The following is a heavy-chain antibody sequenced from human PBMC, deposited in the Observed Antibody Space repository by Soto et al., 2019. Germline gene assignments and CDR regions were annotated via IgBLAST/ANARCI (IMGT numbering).Heavy chain of an antibody. D-gene: IGHD4-17*01. J-gene: IGHJ3*02. CDR3: AREGPHDYGDYVGTFDI. CDR1: GGTLSSYS. V-gene: IGHV1-69*08. CDR2: IIPILDVP. Sequence: QVQLVQSGAEVKKPGSSVKVSCKASGGTLSSYSISWVRQAPGQGLEWMGRIIPILDVPNYVQKFQGRVKFTADKSTNTAYMEVSSLRSEDTAVYYCAREGPHDYGDYVGTFDIWGQGTMVTVSS.